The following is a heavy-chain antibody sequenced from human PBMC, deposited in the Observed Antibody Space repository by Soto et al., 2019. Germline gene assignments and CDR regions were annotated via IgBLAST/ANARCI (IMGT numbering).Heavy chain of an antibody. V-gene: IGHV4-59*08. CDR1: GGSISNYY. D-gene: IGHD6-6*01. CDR3: ARTYSSSQYFDY. J-gene: IGHJ4*02. Sequence: PSETLSLTCTVSGGSISNYYWSWIRQPPGKGLEWIGYIFYSGSTNYNPSLKSRVTISVDTSKNQFSLKLSSVTAADTAVYYCARTYSSSQYFDYWGQGTLVTVSS. CDR2: IFYSGST.